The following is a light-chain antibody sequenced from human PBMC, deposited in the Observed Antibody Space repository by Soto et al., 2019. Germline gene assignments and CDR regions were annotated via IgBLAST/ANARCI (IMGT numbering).Light chain of an antibody. Sequence: AIQMTQSPSSLSASVGGRVTITCRASQGIRNDLGWYQQKPGKAPKLLIYAASSLQSGVPSRFSGDGSGTDFTLTISSLQPEDFATYYCLQDYNFPYTFGQGTKVDIK. CDR2: AAS. V-gene: IGKV1-6*01. CDR3: LQDYNFPYT. J-gene: IGKJ2*01. CDR1: QGIRND.